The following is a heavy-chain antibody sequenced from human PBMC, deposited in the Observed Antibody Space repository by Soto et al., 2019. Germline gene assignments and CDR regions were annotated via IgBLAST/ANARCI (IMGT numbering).Heavy chain of an antibody. Sequence: QTLSLTCAISGDSVSSNTAAWNWIMSSPSRGLEWLGRTYYRSNWRHDYAVSVKSRITVNPDTSKNHFSLQLNSVTPDDTAVYYCARGVAGSGFDLWGQGTLVTVSS. CDR1: GDSVSSNTAA. D-gene: IGHD6-19*01. V-gene: IGHV6-1*01. J-gene: IGHJ4*02. CDR2: TYYRSNWRH. CDR3: ARGVAGSGFDL.